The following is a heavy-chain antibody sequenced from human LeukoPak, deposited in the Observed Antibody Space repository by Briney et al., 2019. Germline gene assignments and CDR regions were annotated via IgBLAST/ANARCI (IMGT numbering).Heavy chain of an antibody. CDR2: ISSSSSYI. Sequence: GGSLRLSCAASGFTFSSYWMHWVRQAPGKGLVWVSSISSSSSYIYYADSVKGRFTISRDNAKNSLYLQMNSLRAEDTAVYYCARDQLRNYDFWSGYYTGRYYGMDVWGQGTTVTVSS. D-gene: IGHD3-3*01. CDR3: ARDQLRNYDFWSGYYTGRYYGMDV. J-gene: IGHJ6*02. V-gene: IGHV3-21*01. CDR1: GFTFSSYW.